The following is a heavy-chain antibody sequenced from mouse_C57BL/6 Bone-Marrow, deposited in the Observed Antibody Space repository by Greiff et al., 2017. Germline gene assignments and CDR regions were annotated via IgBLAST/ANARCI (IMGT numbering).Heavy chain of an antibody. CDR2: IYPGNSDT. D-gene: IGHD1-1*01. Sequence: VPLQQSGTVLARPGASVKMSCKTSGYTFTSYWMHWVQQRPGQGLEWIGAIYPGNSDTSYNQKFKGKAKLTAVTSASTAYMELSSLTNEASAVYYCTRSIYYGSSDCWYFDVWGTGTTVTVSS. CDR3: TRSIYYGSSDCWYFDV. J-gene: IGHJ1*03. CDR1: GYTFTSYW. V-gene: IGHV1-5*01.